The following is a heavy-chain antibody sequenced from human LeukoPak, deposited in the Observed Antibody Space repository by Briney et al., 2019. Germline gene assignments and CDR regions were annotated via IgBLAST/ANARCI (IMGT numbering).Heavy chain of an antibody. J-gene: IGHJ1*01. CDR3: AKDVRYCTNGVCYTAKYFQH. CDR1: GFTFSSYA. CDR2: ISGSGGST. Sequence: GGSQRLSCAASGFTFSSYAMSWVRQAPGKGLEWVSAISGSGGSTYYADSVKGRFTISRDNSKNTLYLQMNSLRAEDTAVYYCAKDVRYCTNGVCYTAKYFQHWGQGTLVTVSS. D-gene: IGHD2-8*01. V-gene: IGHV3-23*01.